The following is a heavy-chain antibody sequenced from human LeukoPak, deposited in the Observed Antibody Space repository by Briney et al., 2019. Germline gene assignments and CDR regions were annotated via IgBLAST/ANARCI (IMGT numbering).Heavy chain of an antibody. J-gene: IGHJ4*02. CDR3: ARGLGLRRFDY. Sequence: NPSETLSPTCAVYGGSFSGYYWSWIRQPPGKGLEWIGEINHSGSTNYNPSLKSRVTISVDTSKNQFSLKLSSVTAADTAVYYCARGLGLRRFDYWGQGTLVTVSS. CDR2: INHSGST. CDR1: GGSFSGYY. V-gene: IGHV4-34*01. D-gene: IGHD4-17*01.